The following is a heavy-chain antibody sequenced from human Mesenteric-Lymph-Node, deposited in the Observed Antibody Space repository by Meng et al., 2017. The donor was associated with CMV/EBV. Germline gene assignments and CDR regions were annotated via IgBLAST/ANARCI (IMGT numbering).Heavy chain of an antibody. J-gene: IGHJ6*02. CDR3: ASSQLEILNDAMDV. V-gene: IGHV3-66*02. D-gene: IGHD1-7*01. CDR2: IYSGTGT. Sequence: GGSLRLSCAASGFTVSYNYMTWVCQAPGKGLEWLSVIYSGTGTYYADSVKVRFTVSRDDSKNTLYLQMNSLRPEDTAVYYCASSQLEILNDAMDVWGQGTTVTVSS. CDR1: GFTVSYNY.